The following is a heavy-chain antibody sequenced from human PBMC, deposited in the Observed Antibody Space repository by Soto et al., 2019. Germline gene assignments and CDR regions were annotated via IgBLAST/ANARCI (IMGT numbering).Heavy chain of an antibody. CDR1: GYTFTGYY. D-gene: IGHD1-7*01. CDR2: INPNSGGT. Sequence: ASVKVSCKASGYTFTGYYMHWVRQAPGQGLEWMGWINPNSGGTNYAQKFQGWVTMTRDTSISTAYMELSRLRSDDTAVYYCARLPPEKLGLSTHYYYGMDVWGQGTTVTVSS. J-gene: IGHJ6*02. CDR3: ARLPPEKLGLSTHYYYGMDV. V-gene: IGHV1-2*04.